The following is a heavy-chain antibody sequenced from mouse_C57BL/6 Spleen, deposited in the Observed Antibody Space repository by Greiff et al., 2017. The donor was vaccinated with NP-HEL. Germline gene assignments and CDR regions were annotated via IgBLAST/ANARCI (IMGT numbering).Heavy chain of an antibody. J-gene: IGHJ2*01. V-gene: IGHV1-5*01. CDR3: TKGGFYYYGSSYYFDY. D-gene: IGHD1-1*01. CDR1: GYTFTSYW. Sequence: VQLKESGTVLARPGASVKMSCKTSGYTFTSYWMHWVKQRPGQGLEWIGAIYPGNSDTSYNQKFKGKAKRTAVTSASTAYMELSSLTNEDSAVYYCTKGGFYYYGSSYYFDYWGQGTTLTVSS. CDR2: IYPGNSDT.